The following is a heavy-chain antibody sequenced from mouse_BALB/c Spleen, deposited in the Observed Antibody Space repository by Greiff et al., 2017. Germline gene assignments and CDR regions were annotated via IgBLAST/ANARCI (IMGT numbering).Heavy chain of an antibody. V-gene: IGHV2-9*02. Sequence: VKLMESGPGLVAPSQSLSITCTVSGFSLTSYGVHWVRQPPGKGLEWLGVIWAGGSTNYNSALMSRLSISKDNSKSQVFLKMNSLQTDDTAMYYCARDRGAGTCLYFDYWGQDTTLTVSS. CDR2: IWAGGST. J-gene: IGHJ2*01. CDR3: ARDRGAGTCLYFDY. CDR1: GFSLTSYG. D-gene: IGHD4-1*01.